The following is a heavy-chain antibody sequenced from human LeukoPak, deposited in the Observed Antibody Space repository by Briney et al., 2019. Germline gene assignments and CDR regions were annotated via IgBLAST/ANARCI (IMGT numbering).Heavy chain of an antibody. CDR1: GFTFSSYV. J-gene: IGHJ4*02. CDR2: ISDSGGST. V-gene: IGHV3-23*01. CDR3: AKLPGRAADY. Sequence: GGSLRLSCAASGFTFSSYVMNWVRQAPGKGLEWVSGISDSGGSTYYADSVKGRFAISRDNSKNTLYLQMNSLRAEDTAVYYCAKLPGRAADYWGQGTLVTVSS.